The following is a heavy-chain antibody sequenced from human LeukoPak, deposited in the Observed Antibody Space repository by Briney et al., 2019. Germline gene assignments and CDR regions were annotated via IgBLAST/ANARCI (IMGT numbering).Heavy chain of an antibody. CDR2: MTTSGNTI. J-gene: IGHJ4*02. D-gene: IGHD1-26*01. CDR3: ARVGGATAVTMYFEY. CDR1: GITFSGYS. V-gene: IGHV3-48*02. Sequence: PGGSLRLSCVVSGITFSGYSMIWVRQAPGKGLEWLSFMTTSGNTIFYAESVKDRFTISRDNAEKSLYLQMNSLRDEDTAVYYCARVGGATAVTMYFEYWGQGTLVTVTS.